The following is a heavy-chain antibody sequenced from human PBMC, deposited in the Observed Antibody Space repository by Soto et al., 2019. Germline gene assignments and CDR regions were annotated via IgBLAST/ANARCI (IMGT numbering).Heavy chain of an antibody. CDR1: GFTFSSYS. V-gene: IGHV3-21*01. Sequence: EVQLVESGGGLVKPGGSLRLSCAASGFTFSSYSMNWVRQAPGKGLEWVSSISSSSSYIYYADSVKGRFTISRDNAKNSLYLHMNSLRAEDTAVYYCARDPSYCSGGSCYSADYWGQGTLVTVSS. CDR2: ISSSSSYI. CDR3: ARDPSYCSGGSCYSADY. D-gene: IGHD2-15*01. J-gene: IGHJ4*02.